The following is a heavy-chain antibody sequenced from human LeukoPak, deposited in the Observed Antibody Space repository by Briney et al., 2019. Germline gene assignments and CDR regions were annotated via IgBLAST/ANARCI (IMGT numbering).Heavy chain of an antibody. J-gene: IGHJ5*02. CDR3: ARAAPGDCSGGSCYSEYNWFDP. CDR1: GYTFTSYA. Sequence: ASVKVSCKASGYTFTSYAMHWARQAPGQRLEWMGWINAGNSNTKYSQKFQGRVTITRDTSASTAYMELSSLRSEDTAVYYCARAAPGDCSGGSCYSEYNWFDPWGQGTLVTVSS. CDR2: INAGNSNT. D-gene: IGHD2-15*01. V-gene: IGHV1-3*01.